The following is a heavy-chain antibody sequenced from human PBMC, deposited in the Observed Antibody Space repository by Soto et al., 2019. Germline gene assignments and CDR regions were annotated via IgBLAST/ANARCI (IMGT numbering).Heavy chain of an antibody. CDR2: LSGSAGNT. J-gene: IGHJ4*02. D-gene: IGHD6-13*01. CDR3: ARRVTVGTAFYFDY. V-gene: IGHV3-23*01. Sequence: PWGSPLISCLSSVFTFRIYAMSWVRHSPGRGLEWVSLSGSAGNTYYSDSVMGRLTISRDNSKNTLYLQMNSLRAEDTAIYYCARRVTVGTAFYFDYWGQGSLVTVSS. CDR1: VFTFRIYA.